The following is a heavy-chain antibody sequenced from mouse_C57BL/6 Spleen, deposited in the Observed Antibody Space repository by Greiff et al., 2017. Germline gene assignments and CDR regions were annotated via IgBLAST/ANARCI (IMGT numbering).Heavy chain of an antibody. V-gene: IGHV5-9-1*02. CDR3: TRGSSGYYYAMDY. CDR1: GFTFSSYA. D-gene: IGHD3-2*02. J-gene: IGHJ4*01. CDR2: ISSGGDYI. Sequence: EVQGVESGEGLVKPGGSLKLSCAASGFTFSSYAMSWVRQTPEKRLEWVAYISSGGDYIYYADTVKGRFTISRDNARNTLYLQMSSLKSEDTAMYYCTRGSSGYYYAMDYWGQGTSVTVSS.